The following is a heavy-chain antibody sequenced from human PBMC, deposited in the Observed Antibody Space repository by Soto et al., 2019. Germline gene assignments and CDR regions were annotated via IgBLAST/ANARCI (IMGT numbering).Heavy chain of an antibody. CDR3: ARLWRSSWYLDY. D-gene: IGHD6-13*01. CDR1: GGSISSSSYY. J-gene: IGHJ4*02. V-gene: IGHV4-39*01. Sequence: QLQLQESGPGLVKPSETLSLTCTVSGGSISSSSYYWGWIRQPPGKGLEWIGSIYYSGSTYYNPSLKSRVTISVDTSKNQFSLKLSSVTAAXXXXYYCARLWRSSWYLDYWGQGTLVTVSS. CDR2: IYYSGST.